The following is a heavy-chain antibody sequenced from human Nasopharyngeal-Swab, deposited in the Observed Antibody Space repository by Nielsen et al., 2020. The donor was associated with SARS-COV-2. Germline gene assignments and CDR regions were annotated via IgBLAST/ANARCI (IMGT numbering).Heavy chain of an antibody. CDR3: ARLWDEYCGRTMCDHYYFYYMDV. V-gene: IGHV4-39*02. Sequence: SETLSLTCTVSGDSISSSTYYWGWIRQTPGKGLEWIGSIYYSGSTYNNPSLQSRVTMSVDTSKNHISLKLSSVTAADTAVYYCARLWDEYCGRTMCDHYYFYYMDVWGKGTTVTVSS. CDR2: IYYSGST. CDR1: GDSISSSTYY. J-gene: IGHJ6*03. D-gene: IGHD2/OR15-2a*01.